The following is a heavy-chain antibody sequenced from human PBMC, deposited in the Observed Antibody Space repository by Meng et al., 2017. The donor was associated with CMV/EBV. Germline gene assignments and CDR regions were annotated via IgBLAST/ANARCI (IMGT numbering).Heavy chain of an antibody. CDR3: AKDMIVGGMDV. CDR2: ISWNSGSI. V-gene: IGHV3-9*03. Sequence: SLKISCAASGFTFDDYAMHWVRQAPGKGLEWVSGISWNSGSIGYVDSVKGRFTISRDNAKNSLYLQMNSLRAEDMALYYCAKDMIVGGMDVWGQGTTVTVSS. D-gene: IGHD3-22*01. J-gene: IGHJ6*02. CDR1: GFTFDDYA.